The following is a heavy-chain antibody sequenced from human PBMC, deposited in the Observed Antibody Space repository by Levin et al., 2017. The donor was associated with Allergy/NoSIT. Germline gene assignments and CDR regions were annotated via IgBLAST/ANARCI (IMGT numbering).Heavy chain of an antibody. J-gene: IGHJ6*02. D-gene: IGHD3-3*01. Sequence: ASVKVSCKASGYTFTSYDINWVRQATGQGLEWMGWMNPNSGNTGYAQKFQGRVTMTRNTSISTAYMELSSLRSEDTAVYYCARLAYYDFWSGSDYGMDVWGQGTTVTVSS. CDR3: ARLAYYDFWSGSDYGMDV. V-gene: IGHV1-8*01. CDR2: MNPNSGNT. CDR1: GYTFTSYD.